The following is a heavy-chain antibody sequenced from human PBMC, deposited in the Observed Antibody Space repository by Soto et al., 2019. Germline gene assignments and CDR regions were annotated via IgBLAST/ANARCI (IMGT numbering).Heavy chain of an antibody. CDR3: ARERWFGESGFDY. Sequence: ESGGGLVKPGGSLRLTCAASGFIFSRYNMHWVRQTPGKGLEWVSATSGSGTYTYYADSVKGRFTISRDNAKNSLSLEVNSLRVEDTAIYYCARERWFGESGFDYWGQGTLVTVSS. D-gene: IGHD3-10*01. J-gene: IGHJ4*02. V-gene: IGHV3-21*01. CDR2: TSGSGTYT. CDR1: GFIFSRYN.